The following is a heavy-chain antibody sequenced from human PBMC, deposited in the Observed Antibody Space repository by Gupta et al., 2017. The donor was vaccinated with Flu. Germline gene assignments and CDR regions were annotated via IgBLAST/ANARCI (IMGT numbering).Heavy chain of an antibody. J-gene: IGHJ5*02. CDR2: LFHNGDT. V-gene: IGHV4-38-2*01. Sequence: QLQESGPGLVKPSETLSLTCSVTGYSITAGNYWGWIRQPPGGGLEWIATLFHNGDTYYSASLQSRATLSLDASMNLFSLTLSSLTAADTAVYYCASTTVSTRWTNWFDPWGQGTLVTVSS. D-gene: IGHD4-17*01. CDR3: ASTTVSTRWTNWFDP. CDR1: GYSITAGNY.